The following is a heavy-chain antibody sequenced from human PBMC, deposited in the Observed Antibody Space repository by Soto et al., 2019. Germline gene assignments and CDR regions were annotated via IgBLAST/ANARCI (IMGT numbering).Heavy chain of an antibody. J-gene: IGHJ5*02. V-gene: IGHV1-46*03. CDR2: INPSGGST. CDR1: GYTFTSYY. CDR3: ARLNTFLRDSRGAGWFDP. D-gene: IGHD3-22*01. Sequence: QVQLVQSGAEVKKPGASVKVSCKASGYTFTSYYMHWVRQAPGQGLEWMGIINPSGGSTSYAQKXQGRVNMTRDXXTXTXSRELSTLRAEDAAVYYCARLNTFLRDSRGAGWFDPWGQGTLVTVSS.